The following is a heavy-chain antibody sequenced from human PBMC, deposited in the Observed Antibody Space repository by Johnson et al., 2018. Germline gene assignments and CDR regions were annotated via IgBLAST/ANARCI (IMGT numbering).Heavy chain of an antibody. D-gene: IGHD3-10*01. CDR2: IVGSGSST. CDR1: GFTFGNYA. CDR3: ARSGGTLDHGSKGAFDI. V-gene: IGHV3-23*04. Sequence: VQLVQSGGTLVQPGGSLTLSCTASGFTFGNYAMNWVRQAPGKELEWVSGIVGSGSSTFYADSVKGRFTISRDNSKKTLYLQRNSLRVEDTAVYFCARSGGTLDHGSKGAFDIGGQGTMVTVS. J-gene: IGHJ3*02.